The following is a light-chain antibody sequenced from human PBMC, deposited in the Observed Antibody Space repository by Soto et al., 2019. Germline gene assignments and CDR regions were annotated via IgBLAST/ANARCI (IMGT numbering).Light chain of an antibody. V-gene: IGLV2-23*02. CDR2: EVS. Sequence: QSVLTQPASVSGSPGQSITISCTGTSSDIGYYNIVSWYQQLPGKAPKLMIYEVSQRPSGVSNRFSGSKSGNTASLTISGLQADDEADDYCCSYGIRSTFVFGTGTKVTVL. CDR3: CSYGIRSTFV. CDR1: SSDIGYYNI. J-gene: IGLJ1*01.